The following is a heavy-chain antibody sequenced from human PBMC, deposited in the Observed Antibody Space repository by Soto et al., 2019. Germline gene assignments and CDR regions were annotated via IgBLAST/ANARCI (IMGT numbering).Heavy chain of an antibody. Sequence: PGGSLRLSCTASGFTFSSYGMHWVRQAPGKGLEWVAVIWYDGSNKYYADSVKGRFTISRDNSKNTLYLQMNSLRAEDTAVYYCAXDRDFWSGYYTPDGMDVWGQGTTVTVSS. V-gene: IGHV3-33*01. J-gene: IGHJ6*02. CDR1: GFTFSSYG. D-gene: IGHD3-3*01. CDR3: AXDRDFWSGYYTPDGMDV. CDR2: IWYDGSNK.